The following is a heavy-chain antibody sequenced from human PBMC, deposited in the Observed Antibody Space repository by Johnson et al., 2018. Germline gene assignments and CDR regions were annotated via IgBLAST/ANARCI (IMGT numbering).Heavy chain of an antibody. CDR1: GFSFNSYW. Sequence: AQLVQSGGGVVQHGGTLRLACAASGFSFNSYWMSWVRQAPGKGLEWVAVVSYDEKSKYYADSVKGRFTISRDNSKNPLYLQMKSRRAEDKAVYYCARMKWELLGRYFQHWGQGTLVTVSS. CDR3: ARMKWELLGRYFQH. V-gene: IGHV3-30*03. CDR2: VSYDEKSK. J-gene: IGHJ1*01. D-gene: IGHD1-26*01.